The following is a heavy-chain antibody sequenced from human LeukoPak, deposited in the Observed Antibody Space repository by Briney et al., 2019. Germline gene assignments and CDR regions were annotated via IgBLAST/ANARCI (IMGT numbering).Heavy chain of an antibody. CDR3: AKDDAWLQFDD. J-gene: IGHJ4*02. CDR1: GFTLSDYY. V-gene: IGHV3-23*01. CDR2: IGPSGVIT. D-gene: IGHD5-24*01. Sequence: GGSLRLSCVASGFTLSDYYMSWIRQAPGKGLEWVSGIGPSGVITYYADSVKGRFTISRDNYKSTVYLQMNSLRADDTAVYYCAKDDAWLQFDDWGQGTLVTVSS.